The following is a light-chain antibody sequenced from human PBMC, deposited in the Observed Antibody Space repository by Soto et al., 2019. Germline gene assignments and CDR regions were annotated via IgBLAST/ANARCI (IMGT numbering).Light chain of an antibody. CDR3: QQYANWPTWT. V-gene: IGKV3-15*01. Sequence: EIVMTQSPVTLSGSPGERATLSCKASQSVGNNLAWYQQRPGQAPRLLIFGASTRDTGIPARFSGSGSGTEFSLTISSLQSEYFAVYYCQQYANWPTWTFGQGTKVDTK. J-gene: IGKJ1*01. CDR2: GAS. CDR1: QSVGNN.